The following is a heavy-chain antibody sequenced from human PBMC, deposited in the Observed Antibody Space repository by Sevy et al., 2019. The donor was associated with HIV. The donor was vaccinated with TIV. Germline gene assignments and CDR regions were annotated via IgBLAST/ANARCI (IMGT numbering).Heavy chain of an antibody. J-gene: IGHJ6*02. CDR1: GISISSHW. CDR3: ARAMGV. CDR2: INRDGSEI. Sequence: GGSQRLSCVGSGISISSHWMNWVRQSPGKGLEWVANINRDGSEIYYVDSVKGRFTISRENAKNSGYLQMHSLRVEDSGVYYCARAMGVWGQGTTVTVSS. V-gene: IGHV3-7*01.